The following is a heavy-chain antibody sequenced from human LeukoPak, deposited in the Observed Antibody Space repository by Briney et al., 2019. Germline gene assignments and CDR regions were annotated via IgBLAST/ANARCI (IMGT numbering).Heavy chain of an antibody. V-gene: IGHV3-23*01. Sequence: GGSLRLSCAASGFTFSNYWMHWVRQAPGKGLEWVSAISGSGGSTYYADSVKGRFTISRDNSKNTLYLQMNSLRAEDTAVYYCAKTPPPGVVPAAIAPVDAFDIWGQGTMVTVSS. CDR2: ISGSGGST. CDR3: AKTPPPGVVPAAIAPVDAFDI. CDR1: GFTFSNYW. D-gene: IGHD2-2*02. J-gene: IGHJ3*02.